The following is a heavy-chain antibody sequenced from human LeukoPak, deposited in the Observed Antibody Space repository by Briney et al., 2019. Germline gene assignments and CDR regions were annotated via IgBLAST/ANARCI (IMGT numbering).Heavy chain of an antibody. CDR2: IKEDGSEK. Sequence: GGSLRLSCAASGFTFSNHWLSWVRQAPGKGLEWVANIKEDGSEKYYVDSVKGRFTISKDNAKDSLYLQMNSLRAEDTAVYHCERDRPGYYYDYWGRGTLVTVSS. V-gene: IGHV3-7*01. D-gene: IGHD6-13*01. CDR3: ERDRPGYYYDY. CDR1: GFTFSNHW. J-gene: IGHJ4*02.